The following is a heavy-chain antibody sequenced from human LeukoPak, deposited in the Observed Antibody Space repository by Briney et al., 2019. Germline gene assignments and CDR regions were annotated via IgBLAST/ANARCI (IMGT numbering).Heavy chain of an antibody. D-gene: IGHD5-12*01. V-gene: IGHV1-69*05. Sequence: GASVKVSCKASGGTFSSYAISWVRQAPGQGLEWMGGIIPIFGTANCAQKFQGRVTITTDESTSTAYMELSSLRSEDTAVYYCARSYSGYDYPDWFDPWGQGTLVTVSS. CDR3: ARSYSGYDYPDWFDP. CDR2: IIPIFGTA. CDR1: GGTFSSYA. J-gene: IGHJ5*02.